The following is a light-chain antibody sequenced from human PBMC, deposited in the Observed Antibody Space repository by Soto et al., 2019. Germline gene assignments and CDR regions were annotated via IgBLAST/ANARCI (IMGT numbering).Light chain of an antibody. J-gene: IGKJ1*01. V-gene: IGKV1-5*03. CDR2: EAS. Sequence: DIQMTQSPSTLSASVGDRVTITCRASHSISKWLAWYQQKPGKAPQLLIYEASTLESGVPARFSGRGSGTEFTLTTSRLQSDDFETYYCQHYNSYSTFGQGTKVDIK. CDR3: QHYNSYST. CDR1: HSISKW.